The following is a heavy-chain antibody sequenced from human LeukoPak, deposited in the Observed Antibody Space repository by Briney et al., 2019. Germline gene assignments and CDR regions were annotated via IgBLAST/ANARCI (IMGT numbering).Heavy chain of an antibody. CDR2: ISGSGGST. J-gene: IGHJ6*02. CDR1: GFAFSSYA. Sequence: GGSLRLSCAASGFAFSSYAMSWVRQAPGKGLEWVSAISGSGGSTYYADSVKGRFTISRDNSKNTLYLQMNSLRAEDTVVYYCAKAAYCSSTSCSDEYYYYYYGMDVWGQGTTVTVSS. D-gene: IGHD2-2*01. CDR3: AKAAYCSSTSCSDEYYYYYYGMDV. V-gene: IGHV3-23*01.